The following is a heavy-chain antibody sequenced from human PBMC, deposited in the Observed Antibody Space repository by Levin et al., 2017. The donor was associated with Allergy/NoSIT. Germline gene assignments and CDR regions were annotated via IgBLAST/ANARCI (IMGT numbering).Heavy chain of an antibody. CDR3: GSRLSGYYDSSSYIRH. V-gene: IGHV3-48*03. J-gene: IGHJ4*02. CDR1: GFIFSKYE. D-gene: IGHD3-22*01. Sequence: GGSLRLSCAASGFIFSKYEMNWVRQVPGKAPEWVAYISGSGKTIDYADSVRGRFNISRDNDKSSLYLEMNRLRAEDTAVYYCGSRLSGYYDSSSYIRHWGQGTLVTVSS. CDR2: ISGSGKTI.